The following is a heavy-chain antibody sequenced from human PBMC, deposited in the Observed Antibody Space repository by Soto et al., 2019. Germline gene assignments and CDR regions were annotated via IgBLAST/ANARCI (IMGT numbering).Heavy chain of an antibody. V-gene: IGHV3-23*01. Sequence: GGSLRLSCAASGFTFSSYAMSWVRQAPGKGLEWVSAISGSGGSTYYADSVKGRFTISRDNSKNTLYLQMNSLRAEDTAVYYCAKVRRPDPAQSYYFDYWGQGTLVTVSS. CDR3: AKVRRPDPAQSYYFDY. CDR1: GFTFSSYA. J-gene: IGHJ4*02. CDR2: ISGSGGST.